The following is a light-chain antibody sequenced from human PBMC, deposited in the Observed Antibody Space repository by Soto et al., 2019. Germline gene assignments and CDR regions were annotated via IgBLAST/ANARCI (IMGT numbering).Light chain of an antibody. J-gene: IGKJ1*01. Sequence: IVLTQSPGTLSSSPGERATLSCRASQSVSTSNLAWYQQRPGQAPRLLIYAASSRASAIPDRFSGSGSGTDFTLTISRLEPEDFAVYYCHQYGTSPQTFGQGTKVDIK. CDR1: QSVSTSN. CDR3: HQYGTSPQT. V-gene: IGKV3-20*01. CDR2: AAS.